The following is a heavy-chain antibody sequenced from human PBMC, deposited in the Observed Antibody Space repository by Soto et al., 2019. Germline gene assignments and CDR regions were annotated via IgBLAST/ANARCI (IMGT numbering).Heavy chain of an antibody. Sequence: SGPTLVKPTQTLTLTCTFSGFSLSTSGVGVGWIRQPPGKALEWLALIYWNDDKRYSPSLKSRLTITKDNSKNQVVLTMTNMDPVDTATYYCAHLDIAAAGRPLNWFDPWGQGTLVTVSS. CDR3: AHLDIAAAGRPLNWFDP. V-gene: IGHV2-5*01. CDR2: IYWNDDK. D-gene: IGHD6-13*01. CDR1: GFSLSTSGVG. J-gene: IGHJ5*02.